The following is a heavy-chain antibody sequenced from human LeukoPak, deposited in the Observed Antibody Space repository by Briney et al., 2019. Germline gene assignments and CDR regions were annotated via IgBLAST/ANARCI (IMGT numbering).Heavy chain of an antibody. D-gene: IGHD3-9*01. CDR3: ARGSYDVLTGYSTFGEY. J-gene: IGHJ4*02. V-gene: IGHV4-39*01. Sequence: PSETLSLTCTVSGGSISGSSYYWGWIRQPPGKGLEWIESIYYSGSTYYNPSLKSRVTVSLDTSKNQFSLKLSSVTAADTAVYYCARGSYDVLTGYSTFGEYWGQGTLLTVSS. CDR1: GGSISGSSYY. CDR2: IYYSGST.